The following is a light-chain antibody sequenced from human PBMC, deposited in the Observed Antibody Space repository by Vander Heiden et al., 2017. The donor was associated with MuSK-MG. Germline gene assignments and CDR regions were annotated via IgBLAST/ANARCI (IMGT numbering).Light chain of an antibody. CDR2: DAS. J-gene: IGKJ4*01. CDR1: QSVTNQ. V-gene: IGKV3-11*01. Sequence: EIVWTQSPATLSLSPGESATLSCRASQSVTNQLAWYNQKPGQAPRLLIYDASKRDTGIAPRFSGSGYGKDLTLTISSREQEDFAFYYCQQLNIWPPITFGGGTKVEIK. CDR3: QQLNIWPPIT.